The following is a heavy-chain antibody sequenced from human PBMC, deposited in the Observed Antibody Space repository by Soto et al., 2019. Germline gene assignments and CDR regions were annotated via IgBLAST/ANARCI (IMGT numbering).Heavy chain of an antibody. Sequence: ASVKVSCKASGYTFTSYGISWVRQAPGQGLEWMGWISAYNGNTNYAQKLQGRVTMTTDTSTSTAYMELRSLRSDDTAVYYCARDQGPYDFWSGHWFDPWGLGTLVTVSS. V-gene: IGHV1-18*01. CDR2: ISAYNGNT. J-gene: IGHJ5*02. CDR3: ARDQGPYDFWSGHWFDP. CDR1: GYTFTSYG. D-gene: IGHD3-3*01.